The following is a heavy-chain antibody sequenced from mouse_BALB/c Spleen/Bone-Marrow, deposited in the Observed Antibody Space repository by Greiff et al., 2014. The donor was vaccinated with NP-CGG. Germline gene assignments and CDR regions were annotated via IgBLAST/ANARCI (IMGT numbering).Heavy chain of an antibody. D-gene: IGHD1-2*01. V-gene: IGHV5-4*02. CDR2: ISDGGSYT. CDR1: GFTLSDYY. CDR3: ARDRRITTATYAMDY. Sequence: VQLKESGGGLVKPGGSLKLSCAASGFTLSDYYMYWVRQTPEKRLEWVATISDGGSYTYYPDSVKGRFTISRDNAKNNLYLQMSSLKSEDTAMYYCARDRRITTATYAMDYWGQGTLFTVSS. J-gene: IGHJ4*01.